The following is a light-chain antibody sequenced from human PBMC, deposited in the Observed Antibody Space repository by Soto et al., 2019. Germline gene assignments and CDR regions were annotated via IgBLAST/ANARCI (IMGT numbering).Light chain of an antibody. V-gene: IGLV2-23*01. J-gene: IGLJ2*01. CDR1: SSDVGSYNL. CDR2: EGS. Sequence: QSALTQPASVSGSPGQSITISCTGTSSDVGSYNLVSWYQQHPGKAPKLMIYEGSKRPSGVSNRFSGSKSVNTASLTISGLQAEDEADYYCCSYAGSSNVVFGGGTKVTVL. CDR3: CSYAGSSNVV.